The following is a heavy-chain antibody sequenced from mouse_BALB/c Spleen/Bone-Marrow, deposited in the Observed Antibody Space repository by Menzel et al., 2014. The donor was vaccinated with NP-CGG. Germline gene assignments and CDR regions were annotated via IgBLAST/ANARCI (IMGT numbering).Heavy chain of an antibody. CDR1: GFTFSSYG. V-gene: IGHV5-6-3*01. Sequence: EVKLQESGGGLVQPGGSLKLSCAASGFTFSSYGMSWVRQTPDKRLELVATINSNGGSNYYPDSVKGRFTISRDNAKNTLYLQMSSLKSEDTAMYYCARDYYGSSYAMDYWGQGTSVTVSS. D-gene: IGHD1-1*01. CDR2: INSNGGSN. J-gene: IGHJ4*01. CDR3: ARDYYGSSYAMDY.